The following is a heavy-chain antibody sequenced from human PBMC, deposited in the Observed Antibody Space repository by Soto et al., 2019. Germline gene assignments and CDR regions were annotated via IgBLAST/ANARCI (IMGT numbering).Heavy chain of an antibody. CDR2: INAGNGNT. CDR3: ARATGGPPRGNWFDP. D-gene: IGHD2-8*02. J-gene: IGHJ5*02. Sequence: QVQLVQSGAEVKKPGASVKVSCKASGYTFTSYAMHWVRQAPGQRLEWMGWINAGNGNTKYSQKFQGRVTITRDTSASTAYMELSSLRSEDTGVYYCARATGGPPRGNWFDPWGQGTLVTVSS. CDR1: GYTFTSYA. V-gene: IGHV1-3*01.